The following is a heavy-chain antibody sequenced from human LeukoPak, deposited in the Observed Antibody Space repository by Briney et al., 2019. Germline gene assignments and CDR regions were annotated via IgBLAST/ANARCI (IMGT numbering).Heavy chain of an antibody. CDR1: GFSFSSYA. CDR2: NSSSSSYI. J-gene: IGHJ4*02. Sequence: PGGSLRLSCAASGFSFSSYAMSWVRQAPGKGLEWVSSNSSSSSYIYYADSLKGRFTISRDNAKNSLYLQMNSLRAEDTAVYYCARGGEIAAAGTGFDYWGQGTLVTVSS. V-gene: IGHV3-21*01. CDR3: ARGGEIAAAGTGFDY. D-gene: IGHD6-13*01.